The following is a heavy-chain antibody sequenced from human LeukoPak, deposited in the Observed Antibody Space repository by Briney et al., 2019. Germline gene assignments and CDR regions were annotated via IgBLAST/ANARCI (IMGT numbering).Heavy chain of an antibody. Sequence: GGSLRLSCAASGNYWMHWVRQAPGKGLVWVSHINSDGSWTSYADSVKGRFTISRDNAKNTVYLQMNNLRAEDTAVYYCVSFYETYWGRGTLVTVSS. V-gene: IGHV3-74*01. CDR1: GNYW. J-gene: IGHJ4*02. D-gene: IGHD2/OR15-2a*01. CDR2: INSDGSWT. CDR3: VSFYETY.